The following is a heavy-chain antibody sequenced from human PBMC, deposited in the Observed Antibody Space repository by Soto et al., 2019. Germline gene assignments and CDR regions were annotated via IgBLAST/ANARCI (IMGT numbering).Heavy chain of an antibody. Sequence: GGSLRLSCAASGFTFSSYGMHWVRQAPGKGLEWVAVISYDGSNKYYADSVKGRFTISRDNSKNTLYLQMNSLRAEDTAVYYCAKGAVAYCGGDCYLGRDYYYYGMDVWGQGTTVTVSS. V-gene: IGHV3-30*18. J-gene: IGHJ6*02. CDR2: ISYDGSNK. CDR3: AKGAVAYCGGDCYLGRDYYYYGMDV. CDR1: GFTFSSYG. D-gene: IGHD2-21*02.